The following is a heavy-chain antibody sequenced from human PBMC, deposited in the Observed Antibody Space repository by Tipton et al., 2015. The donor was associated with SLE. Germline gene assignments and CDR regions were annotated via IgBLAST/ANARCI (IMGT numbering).Heavy chain of an antibody. V-gene: IGHV3-48*03. CDR3: AREGTSDAFDV. CDR1: GFSFSAFE. Sequence: SLRLSCAASGFSFSAFEMNWVRQAPEKGLEWVSYISSSGIRTYYGDSVKGRFTISRDNAKNSVYLQMNSLAAHDPGVYFCAREGTSDAFDVWGQGTMVTVSS. CDR2: ISSSGIRT. J-gene: IGHJ3*01.